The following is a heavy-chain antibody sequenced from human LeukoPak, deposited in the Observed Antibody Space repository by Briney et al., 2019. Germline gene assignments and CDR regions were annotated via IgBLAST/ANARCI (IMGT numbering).Heavy chain of an antibody. Sequence: GGSLRLSCAASGFTFSNYAMNWVRQAPGKGLEWISGISGGGASRDYADSVKGRFTISRDNSKNTVLLQMDSLRAEDTAIYYCTKRSGVYSDNSGFFDYWGQGSLVTVSS. D-gene: IGHD1-26*01. CDR1: GFTFSNYA. CDR2: ISGGGASR. V-gene: IGHV3-23*01. J-gene: IGHJ4*02. CDR3: TKRSGVYSDNSGFFDY.